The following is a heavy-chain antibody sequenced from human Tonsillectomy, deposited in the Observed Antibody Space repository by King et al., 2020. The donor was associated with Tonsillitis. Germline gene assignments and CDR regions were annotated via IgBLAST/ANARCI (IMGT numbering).Heavy chain of an antibody. D-gene: IGHD6-13*01. CDR3: ARWGRASSSWYVEDYYYMDV. CDR1: GFTFSSYG. J-gene: IGHJ6*03. CDR2: IWYDGSNK. Sequence: VQLVESGGGVVQPGRSLRLSCAASGFTFSSYGMHWVRQAPGKGLEWVAVIWYDGSNKYYADSVKGRFTISRDNSKNTLYLQMNSLRAEDTAVYYCARWGRASSSWYVEDYYYMDVWGKGTTVTVSS. V-gene: IGHV3-33*08.